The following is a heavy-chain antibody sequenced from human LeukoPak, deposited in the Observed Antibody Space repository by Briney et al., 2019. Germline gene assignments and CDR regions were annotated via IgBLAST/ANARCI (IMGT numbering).Heavy chain of an antibody. CDR1: GYTFTTYG. CDR3: ARTPRYDFWSGYLFDY. J-gene: IGHJ4*02. D-gene: IGHD3-3*01. V-gene: IGHV1-18*01. CDR2: ISAYTGDT. Sequence: GASVKVSCKASGYTFTTYGVGWVRQAPGQGLEWMGWISAYTGDTSYAQKLQGRVTMTTDTSTSTAYMELRSLRSGDTAVYYCARTPRYDFWSGYLFDYWGQGTLVTVSS.